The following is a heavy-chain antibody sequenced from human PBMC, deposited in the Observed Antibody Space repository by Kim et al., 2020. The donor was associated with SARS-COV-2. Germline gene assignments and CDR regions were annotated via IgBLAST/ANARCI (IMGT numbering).Heavy chain of an antibody. CDR1: GFTFSSYA. Sequence: GGSLRLSCAASGFTFSSYAMSWVRQAPGKGLEWVSAISGSGGSTYYADSVKGRFTISRDNSKNTLYLQMNSLRAEDTAVYYCAKVVVPAGTLYYYYGMDVWGQGTTVTVSS. D-gene: IGHD2-2*01. V-gene: IGHV3-23*01. J-gene: IGHJ6*02. CDR2: ISGSGGST. CDR3: AKVVVPAGTLYYYYGMDV.